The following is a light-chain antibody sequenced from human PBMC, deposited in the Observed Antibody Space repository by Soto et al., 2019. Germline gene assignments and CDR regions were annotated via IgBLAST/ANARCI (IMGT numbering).Light chain of an antibody. J-gene: IGKJ1*01. CDR2: GAS. CDR1: QSVSNN. V-gene: IGKV3-15*01. CDR3: PQYNNGWT. Sequence: EIVMTQSTATLSVSPGERATLSCRASQSVSNNLASYQNKPGQAPRLLIYGASTSATGIPARFSGSGSVTEFPITISSLLSEDFGVYFSPQYNNGWTFGQGTKVDIK.